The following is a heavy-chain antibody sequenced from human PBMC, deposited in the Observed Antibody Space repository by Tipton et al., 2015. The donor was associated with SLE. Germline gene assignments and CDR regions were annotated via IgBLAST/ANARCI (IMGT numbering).Heavy chain of an antibody. Sequence: SLRLSCAASGFTFNYHGIHWVRQAPGKGLEWVAVVLYDGSSKYHVDSVKGRFTISRDNSRNTLYLQMDSLRVEDTALYYCVRDGVERRWQVPANYFYYMDVWGKGTTVTVSS. D-gene: IGHD6-19*01. V-gene: IGHV3-30*03. CDR3: VRDGVERRWQVPANYFYYMDV. CDR2: VLYDGSSK. CDR1: GFTFNYHG. J-gene: IGHJ6*03.